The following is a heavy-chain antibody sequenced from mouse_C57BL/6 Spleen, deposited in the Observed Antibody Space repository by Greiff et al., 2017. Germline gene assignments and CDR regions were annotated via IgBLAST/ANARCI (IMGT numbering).Heavy chain of an antibody. CDR2: ISNKANGYTT. Sequence: EVQLVESGGGLVQPGGSLSLSCAASGFTFTDYYMSWVRQPPGKALEWLGFISNKANGYTTEYSASVKGRFTISRYNSQSILYLQMNALRAEDSATYYCARLYGNYVWYFDVWGTGTTVTVSS. CDR3: ARLYGNYVWYFDV. V-gene: IGHV7-3*01. D-gene: IGHD2-1*01. J-gene: IGHJ1*03. CDR1: GFTFTDYY.